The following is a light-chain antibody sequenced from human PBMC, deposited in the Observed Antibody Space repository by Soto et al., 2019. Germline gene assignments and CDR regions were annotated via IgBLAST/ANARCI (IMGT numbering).Light chain of an antibody. Sequence: EILMTQFPATLSVSPGEGATLSCRASQSVGSKIAWYQHKPGQAPRLLIYAESTRATGVPARFSGSGSGTEFTLTISSLQSEDFAISYCPQYDEYITFGQGTRLEN. J-gene: IGKJ5*01. CDR1: QSVGSK. V-gene: IGKV3-15*01. CDR2: AES. CDR3: PQYDEYIT.